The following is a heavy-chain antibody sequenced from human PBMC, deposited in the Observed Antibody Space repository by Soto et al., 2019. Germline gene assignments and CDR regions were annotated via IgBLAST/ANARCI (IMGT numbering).Heavy chain of an antibody. J-gene: IGHJ4*02. Sequence: QVQLQQWGAGLLKPSETLSLTCAVYGGSFSGYYWSWIRQPPGKGLEWIGEVNHSGSTNYNPSLKSRVTISVDTAKSQFSLKLSSVSAADTAVYYCSRGFYPSTCDSWVQGTLVTVSS. V-gene: IGHV4-34*01. CDR2: VNHSGST. CDR3: SRGFYPSTCDS. CDR1: GGSFSGYY.